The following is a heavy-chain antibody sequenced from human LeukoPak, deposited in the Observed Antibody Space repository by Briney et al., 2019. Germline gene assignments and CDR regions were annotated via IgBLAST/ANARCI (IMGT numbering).Heavy chain of an antibody. Sequence: GGSLRLSCAASGFTFSSYSMNWVRQAPGKGLEWVSSISSSSSYIYYADSVKGRFTISRDNAKNTLYLQMNSLRAEDTAVYYCARDRRYYYMDVWGKGTTVTISS. V-gene: IGHV3-21*01. CDR1: GFTFSSYS. J-gene: IGHJ6*03. CDR2: ISSSSSYI. CDR3: ARDRRYYYMDV.